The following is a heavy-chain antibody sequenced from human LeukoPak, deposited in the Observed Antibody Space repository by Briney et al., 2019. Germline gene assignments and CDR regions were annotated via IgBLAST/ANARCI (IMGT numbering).Heavy chain of an antibody. CDR1: GFSFDDYD. CDR2: INWYGGST. Sequence: PGGSLRLSCAASGFSFDDYDMNWVRQAPGKGLEWVSGINWYGGSTGYADSVKGRFTISRDNAKNSLYLQMNSLRAEDTALYYCARDLPQIEYWGQGTLVTVSS. CDR3: ARDLPQIEY. D-gene: IGHD3-22*01. J-gene: IGHJ4*02. V-gene: IGHV3-20*04.